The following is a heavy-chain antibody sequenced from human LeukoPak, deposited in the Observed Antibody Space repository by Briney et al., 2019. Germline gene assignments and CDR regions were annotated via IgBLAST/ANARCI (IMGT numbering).Heavy chain of an antibody. Sequence: PGGSLRLSCAASGFTVSSYSMNWVRQAPGKGLEWVSYISSSSSTIYYADSVKGRFTISRDNAKNSLYLQMNSLRAEDTAVYYCAREGNIGFFDYWGQGTLVTVSS. CDR3: AREGNIGFFDY. CDR1: GFTVSSYS. V-gene: IGHV3-48*01. D-gene: IGHD5-12*01. J-gene: IGHJ4*02. CDR2: ISSSSSTI.